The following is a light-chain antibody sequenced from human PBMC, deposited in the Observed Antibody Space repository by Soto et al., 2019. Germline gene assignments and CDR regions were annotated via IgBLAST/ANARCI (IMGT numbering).Light chain of an antibody. Sequence: EIMMTQSPATLSVSPGERATLFCRASQSVSSNLAWYQHKPGQAPRLLIYGASTRATGIPARFSGSGSGTEFTLTISSLQSEDFAIYYGQQHNNRPVTFGQGTQLEIK. CDR2: GAS. CDR3: QQHNNRPVT. V-gene: IGKV3-15*01. J-gene: IGKJ5*01. CDR1: QSVSSN.